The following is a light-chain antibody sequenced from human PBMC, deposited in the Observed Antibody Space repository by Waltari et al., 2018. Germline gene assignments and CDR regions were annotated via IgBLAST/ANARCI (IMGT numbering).Light chain of an antibody. Sequence: IQMTQSPSTLSASLGDRVTITCRASQRIRDWLAWYQQKPGKAPKILIHRSSTLASGVPSRFSGSGSGTEFTLTISGLQPDDFATYYCQQYDNYFYTFGQGTKLEI. CDR3: QQYDNYFYT. V-gene: IGKV1-5*03. CDR2: RSS. CDR1: QRIRDW. J-gene: IGKJ2*01.